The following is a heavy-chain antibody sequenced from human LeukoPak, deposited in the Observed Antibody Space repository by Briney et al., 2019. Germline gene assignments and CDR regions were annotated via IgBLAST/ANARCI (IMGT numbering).Heavy chain of an antibody. Sequence: ASVKVSCKASGYTFISYGMNWVRQAPGQGLEWMGWISTYYGNTNYAQKLQGRVTMTTDTSTSTAYMELRNLRSDDTAVYYCARAGIAVAGPYYFDYWGQGTLVTVSS. CDR3: ARAGIAVAGPYYFDY. J-gene: IGHJ4*02. CDR1: GYTFISYG. D-gene: IGHD6-19*01. CDR2: ISTYYGNT. V-gene: IGHV1-18*01.